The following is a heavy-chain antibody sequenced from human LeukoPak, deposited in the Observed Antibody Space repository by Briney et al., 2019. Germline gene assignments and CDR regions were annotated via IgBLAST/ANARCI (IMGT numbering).Heavy chain of an antibody. V-gene: IGHV3-21*04. Sequence: AGGSLRLSCAASGFTFNSYSMNWVRQAPGKGLEWVSSISSSSSYIYYADSVKGRFTISRDKSKNTLYLQMNSLRAEDTAMYYCASPTSGQSFDIWGQGTMVTVSS. D-gene: IGHD6-19*01. J-gene: IGHJ3*02. CDR2: ISSSSSYI. CDR1: GFTFNSYS. CDR3: ASPTSGQSFDI.